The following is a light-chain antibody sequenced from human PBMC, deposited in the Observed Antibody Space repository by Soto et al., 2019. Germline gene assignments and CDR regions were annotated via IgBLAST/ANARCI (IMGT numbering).Light chain of an antibody. Sequence: EIVMTQSPATLSMSPGERATLSCRASQSISSNLAWYQQKPGQAPRLLIYGASNRATGIPDRFSGSGSGTDFTLTISGLEPEDFAVFYCQQYDRSPCTFGQGTRLEIK. CDR2: GAS. CDR1: QSISSN. V-gene: IGKV3-20*01. J-gene: IGKJ5*01. CDR3: QQYDRSPCT.